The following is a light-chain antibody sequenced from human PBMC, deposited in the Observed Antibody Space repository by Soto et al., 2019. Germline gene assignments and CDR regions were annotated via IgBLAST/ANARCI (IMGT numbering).Light chain of an antibody. Sequence: EIEMTQSPATLSVSPGERATLSCRASQSVRSNLAWYQQKPGQAPRLLIYGASTRATGIPARFSGSGSGTEFTLTISSLQSEDFAVYYCHQYNNWPYTFGQGTKLEIK. CDR3: HQYNNWPYT. CDR2: GAS. J-gene: IGKJ2*01. CDR1: QSVRSN. V-gene: IGKV3-15*01.